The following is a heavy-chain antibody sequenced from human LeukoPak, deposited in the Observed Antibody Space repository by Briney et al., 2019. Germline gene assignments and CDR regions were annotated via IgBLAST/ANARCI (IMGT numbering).Heavy chain of an antibody. D-gene: IGHD1-1*01. CDR3: ARYVPVKTGPTRASFDY. V-gene: IGHV4-34*01. Sequence: SETLSLTCSVYGGSFNDYDWSWVRQAPGRGLQWIGEINESGATNCDPSLKSRVTMSIDTSKSQFSLSLRSVTAADTAVYFCARYVPVKTGPTRASFDYWGQGILVSVSS. CDR1: GGSFNDYD. CDR2: INESGAT. J-gene: IGHJ4*02.